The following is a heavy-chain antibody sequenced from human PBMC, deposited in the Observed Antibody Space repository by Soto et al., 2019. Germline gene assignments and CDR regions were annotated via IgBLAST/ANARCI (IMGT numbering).Heavy chain of an antibody. V-gene: IGHV3-23*01. CDR3: AKGSGGGVIRNTFDY. J-gene: IGHJ4*02. Sequence: GESLKISCAASGFTFTNYAVNWVRQAPGKGLEWVSGIVGSSGSTYYADSVKGRFIISRDSSKNTLYLQMNSLRGEDTAIYFCAKGSGGGVIRNTFDYWGQGTLVTVSS. D-gene: IGHD3-16*02. CDR2: IVGSSGST. CDR1: GFTFTNYA.